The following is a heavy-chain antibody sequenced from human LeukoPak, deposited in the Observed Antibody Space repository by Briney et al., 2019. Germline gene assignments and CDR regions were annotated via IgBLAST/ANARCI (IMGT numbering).Heavy chain of an antibody. CDR2: ISGSGAST. CDR1: GFTFSTYA. J-gene: IGHJ4*02. Sequence: PRGSLRLSCAASGFTFSTYAMTWVRQAPGKGLEWVSGISGSGASTYYADSVKGRFTISRDNSKNTLYLQMNSLRAEDTALYYCAKAIRQNRDLYDYWGQGTLVTVSS. V-gene: IGHV3-23*01. CDR3: AKAIRQNRDLYDY. D-gene: IGHD1-14*01.